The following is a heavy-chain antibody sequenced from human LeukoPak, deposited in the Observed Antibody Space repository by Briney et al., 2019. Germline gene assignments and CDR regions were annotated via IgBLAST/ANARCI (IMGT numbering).Heavy chain of an antibody. V-gene: IGHV1-8*01. CDR3: ARDLLLDSSAIFDGWFDP. J-gene: IGHJ5*02. CDR1: GYTFTSYD. Sequence: ASVKVSCKASGYTFTSYDINWVRQATGQGLEWMGWMNPNSGNTGYAQKFQGRVTMTRNTSISTAYMELSSLRSEDTAVYYCARDLLLDSSAIFDGWFDPWGQGTLVTVSS. D-gene: IGHD3-22*01. CDR2: MNPNSGNT.